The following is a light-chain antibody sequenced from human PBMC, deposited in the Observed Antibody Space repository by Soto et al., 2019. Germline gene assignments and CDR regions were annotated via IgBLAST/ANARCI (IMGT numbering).Light chain of an antibody. CDR2: DTS. V-gene: IGLV7-46*01. Sequence: QTVVTQEPSLTVSPGGTVTLTWASSTGAVTSGHHPYWFQQKPGQAPRILILDTSNRHYWTPARFSGSLLGGQAALTLSGAQPEDEAEYYCLLTFRGPWVFGGGTKLTVL. CDR3: LLTFRGPWV. J-gene: IGLJ3*02. CDR1: TGAVTSGHH.